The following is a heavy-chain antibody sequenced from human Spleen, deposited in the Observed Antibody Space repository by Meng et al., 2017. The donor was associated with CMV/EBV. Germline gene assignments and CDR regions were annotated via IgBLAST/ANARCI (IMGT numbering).Heavy chain of an antibody. CDR2: IYPGDSDT. CDR3: ARLLSDYGGIDTSFDY. CDR1: GYSFTPYW. J-gene: IGHJ4*02. Sequence: GYSFTPYWIAWVRQMPGKGLEWMGVIYPGDSDTRYSPSFQGQVTISADKSIRTAYLQWSSLKASDTAMYYCARLLSDYGGIDTSFDYWGQGTLVTVSS. V-gene: IGHV5-51*01. D-gene: IGHD4-23*01.